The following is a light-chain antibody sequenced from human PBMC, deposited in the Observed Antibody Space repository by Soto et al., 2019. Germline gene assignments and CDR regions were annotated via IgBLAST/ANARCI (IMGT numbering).Light chain of an antibody. CDR2: AAY. J-gene: IGKJ2*01. V-gene: IGKV1-39*01. Sequence: DIQMTQSPSSLSASVGDRVTITCRASQSIGIYLNWYQQKPGKAPNLLIYAAYSLQRGVPSMFSGSGSETDFTLTISSLQPEEFAIYYCQQSFSTPYTFGQGTKLAIK. CDR3: QQSFSTPYT. CDR1: QSIGIY.